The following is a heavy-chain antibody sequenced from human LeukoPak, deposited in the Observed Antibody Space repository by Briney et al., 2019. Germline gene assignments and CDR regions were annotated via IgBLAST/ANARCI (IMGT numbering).Heavy chain of an antibody. CDR3: ARDHYDILTGYPFVDY. CDR1: GFTVSSNY. CDR2: IYSGGDT. D-gene: IGHD3-9*01. Sequence: GGSLRLSCAASGFTVSSNYMSWVRQAPGKGLEWVSIIYSGGDTYYADSVRGRFTISRDNSKNTLYLQMNSLRAEDTAVYYCARDHYDILTGYPFVDYWGQGTLVTVSS. V-gene: IGHV3-53*01. J-gene: IGHJ4*02.